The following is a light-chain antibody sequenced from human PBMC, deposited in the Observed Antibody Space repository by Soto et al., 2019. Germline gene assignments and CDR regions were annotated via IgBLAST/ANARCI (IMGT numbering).Light chain of an antibody. CDR2: DAS. J-gene: IGKJ4*01. V-gene: IGKV3-11*01. CDR3: QQRSNWLLT. CDR1: QSVSSY. Sequence: EIVLTQSPATLSLSPGERATLSCRASQSVSSYLAWYQQKPGQAPRLLIYDASNRATGIPARFSGSGSGTEFTHTISSLEPEDFAFYYCQQRSNWLLTFGGGTKVEIK.